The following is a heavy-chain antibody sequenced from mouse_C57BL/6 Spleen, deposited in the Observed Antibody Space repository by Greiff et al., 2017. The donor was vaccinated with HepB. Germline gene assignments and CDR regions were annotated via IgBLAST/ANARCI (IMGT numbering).Heavy chain of an antibody. CDR3: ARWPYSNYPWFAY. D-gene: IGHD2-5*01. Sequence: QVQLQQPGAELVKPGASVKLSCKASGYTFTSYWMHWVKQRPGQGLEWIGMIHPNSGSTNYNEKFKSKATLTVDKSSSTAYMQLSSLTSEDSAVYYCARWPYSNYPWFAYWGQGTLVTVSA. V-gene: IGHV1-64*01. CDR2: IHPNSGST. CDR1: GYTFTSYW. J-gene: IGHJ3*01.